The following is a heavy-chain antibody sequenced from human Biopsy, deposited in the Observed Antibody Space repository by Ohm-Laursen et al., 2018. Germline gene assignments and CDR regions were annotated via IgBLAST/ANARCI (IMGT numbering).Heavy chain of an antibody. CDR2: ISNSGTT. CDR1: GASVRSHF. CDR3: ARLSTLFGVADFTDD. J-gene: IGHJ4*02. D-gene: IGHD3-3*01. V-gene: IGHV4-59*08. Sequence: SETLSLTCTLSGASVRSHFLTWIRQPPGKGLQWIGSISNSGTTKSSPSLKSRVNISLHTSKNQLSLKLTSVTAADTAVYYCARLSTLFGVADFTDDWGQGTLVTVFS.